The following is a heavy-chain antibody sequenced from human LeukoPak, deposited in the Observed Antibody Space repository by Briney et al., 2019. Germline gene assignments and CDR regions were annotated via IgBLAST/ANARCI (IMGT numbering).Heavy chain of an antibody. J-gene: IGHJ4*02. D-gene: IGHD2-15*01. Sequence: GASVKVSCKASGYTFTGYYMHWVRQAPGQGLEWMARINPNSGGTNYAQKFQGRVTMTRDTSISTAYMELSRLRSDDTAVYYCATLYCSGGSCYSYYFDYWGQGTLVTVSS. CDR1: GYTFTGYY. CDR3: ATLYCSGGSCYSYYFDY. V-gene: IGHV1-2*06. CDR2: INPNSGGT.